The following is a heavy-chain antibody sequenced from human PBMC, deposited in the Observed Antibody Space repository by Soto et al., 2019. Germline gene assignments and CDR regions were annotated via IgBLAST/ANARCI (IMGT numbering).Heavy chain of an antibody. V-gene: IGHV4-31*03. J-gene: IGHJ5*02. CDR3: ARTSYDSSGTAADP. CDR2: IYYSGSS. D-gene: IGHD3-22*01. CDR1: GGSISSGGYY. Sequence: SETLSLTCTVSGGSISSGGYYWSWIRQHPGKGLEWIGYIYYSGSSYYNPSLKSRVTISVDTSKNQFSLKLSSVTAADTAVYYCARTSYDSSGTAADPWGQASLVTV.